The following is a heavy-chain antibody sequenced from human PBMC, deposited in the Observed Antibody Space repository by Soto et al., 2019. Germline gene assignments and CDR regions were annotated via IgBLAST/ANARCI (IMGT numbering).Heavy chain of an antibody. Sequence: QVQLVQSGAEVKKPGASVRVSCKASGYTFSGYDINWVRQATGQGLEWMGWVSPDSGSTGYAGIFQGRVTMTWDSSTTTAYRDLSSLTSEDSAVYYCARAKELRYGEWSVYRGGNYAMDVWGQGTTVTVSS. V-gene: IGHV1-8*01. J-gene: IGHJ6*02. CDR2: VSPDSGST. D-gene: IGHD3-3*01. CDR1: GYTFSGYD. CDR3: ARAKELRYGEWSVYRGGNYAMDV.